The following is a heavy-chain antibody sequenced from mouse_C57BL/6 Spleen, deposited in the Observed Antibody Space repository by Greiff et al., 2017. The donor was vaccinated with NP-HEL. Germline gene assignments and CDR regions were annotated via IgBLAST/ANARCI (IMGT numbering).Heavy chain of an antibody. CDR1: GFNIKDDY. CDR2: IDPENGDT. Sequence: VHVKQSGAELVRPGASVKLSCTASGFNIKDDYMHWVKQRPEQGLEWIGWIDPENGDTEYASKFQGKATITADTSSNTAYLQLSSLTSEDTAVYYCTTPVNTVAGGFAYWGQGTLVTVSA. J-gene: IGHJ3*01. CDR3: TTPVNTVAGGFAY. V-gene: IGHV14-4*01. D-gene: IGHD1-1*01.